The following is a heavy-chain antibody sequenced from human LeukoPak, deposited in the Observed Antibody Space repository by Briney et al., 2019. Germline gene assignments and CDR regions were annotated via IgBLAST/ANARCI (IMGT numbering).Heavy chain of an antibody. CDR2: INSDGSST. Sequence: PGGSLRLSCAASGFTFSSYAMGWVRQAPGKGLEWVARINSDGSSTNYADSVKGRFTISRDNAKNTLYLQMNSLRAEDTAVYYCARANRDGYTLSPLFDYWGQGTLVTVSS. D-gene: IGHD5-24*01. CDR1: GFTFSSYA. J-gene: IGHJ4*02. CDR3: ARANRDGYTLSPLFDY. V-gene: IGHV3-74*01.